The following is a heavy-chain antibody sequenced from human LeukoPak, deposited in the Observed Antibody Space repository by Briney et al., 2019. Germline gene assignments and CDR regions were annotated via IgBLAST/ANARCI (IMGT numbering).Heavy chain of an antibody. Sequence: GGSLRLSCAASGFTFSIYWMTWVRQASGKGLEWMANIKQDGSDQYYVDSVKGRFTISRENAKNSLYLQMNSLRAEDTAVYYCAVLAATDSNDYWGQGTLVTVSS. CDR2: IKQDGSDQ. D-gene: IGHD6-13*01. CDR3: AVLAATDSNDY. V-gene: IGHV3-7*01. J-gene: IGHJ4*02. CDR1: GFTFSIYW.